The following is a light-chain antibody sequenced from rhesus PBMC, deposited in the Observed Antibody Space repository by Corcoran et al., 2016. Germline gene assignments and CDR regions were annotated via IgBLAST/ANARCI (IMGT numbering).Light chain of an antibody. Sequence: DIQMTQSPSSLSASVGDRVTITCRASQAISTYLAWYQQKPVKAPKLLIYAASTLQSGVPSRFSGSGSGTDFTLTISSLQPEDFSTYYCQQHNSYPLTFGGGTKVELK. CDR2: AAS. CDR3: QQHNSYPLT. CDR1: QAISTY. V-gene: IGKV1-25*01. J-gene: IGKJ4*01.